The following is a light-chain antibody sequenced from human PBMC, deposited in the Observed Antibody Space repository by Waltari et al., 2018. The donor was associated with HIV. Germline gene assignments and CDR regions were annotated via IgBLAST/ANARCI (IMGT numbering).Light chain of an antibody. CDR2: SDH. V-gene: IGLV1-44*01. Sequence: QSVLTQPPSASGTPGQRVTISCSGSTSSIGSNTVTWYQQLPGTAPKLLIYSDHQRPSGVPNRFSGSKSDTSASLAISGLQSEDEADYYCAAWDDNLNGPLFGGGTKLTVL. CDR1: TSSIGSNT. CDR3: AAWDDNLNGPL. J-gene: IGLJ2*01.